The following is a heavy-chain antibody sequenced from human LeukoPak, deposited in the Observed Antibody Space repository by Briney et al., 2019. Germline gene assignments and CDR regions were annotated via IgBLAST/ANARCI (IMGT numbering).Heavy chain of an antibody. D-gene: IGHD5-24*01. CDR2: IDSSSDYV. CDR3: VGDQADTQFDSGEMIPLAH. Sequence: GGSLRLSCGVSGFSFGDYSMNWVRQTPEQGLEWLSSIDSSSDYVYYADSVKGRVTITRDNAKNTLFLQLKRLTAEDTAVYYCVGDQADTQFDSGEMIPLAHWGQGTLVIVSS. CDR1: GFSFGDYS. V-gene: IGHV3-21*01. J-gene: IGHJ4*02.